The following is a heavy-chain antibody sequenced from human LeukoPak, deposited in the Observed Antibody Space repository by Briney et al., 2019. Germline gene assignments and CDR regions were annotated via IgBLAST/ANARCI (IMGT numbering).Heavy chain of an antibody. J-gene: IGHJ4*02. CDR2: IYPDDSDT. V-gene: IGHV5-51*01. Sequence: GESLKISCKGSGYSFTNYWIGWVRQMPGKGLEWMGIIYPDDSDTEYSPSFQGQVTISADKSISTAYLQWSSLKASDTAMYYCARSGRLGYCSGGSCFRWDYWGQGTLVTVSS. D-gene: IGHD2-15*01. CDR1: GYSFTNYW. CDR3: ARSGRLGYCSGGSCFRWDY.